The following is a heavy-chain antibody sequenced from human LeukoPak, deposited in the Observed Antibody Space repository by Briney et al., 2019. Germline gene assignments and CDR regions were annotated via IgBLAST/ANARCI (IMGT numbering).Heavy chain of an antibody. V-gene: IGHV3-7*01. J-gene: IGHJ4*02. CDR2: IKEDGSEK. CDR3: ARDGGWGWDY. Sequence: GGSLRLSCAASGFTVSSNYMSWVRQAPGKGLEWVGNIKEDGSEKYYAGSVKGRFTISRDNAKNSLYLQMNSLRVEDTAVYYCARDGGWGWDYWGQGTLVTISS. CDR1: GFTVSSNY. D-gene: IGHD6-19*01.